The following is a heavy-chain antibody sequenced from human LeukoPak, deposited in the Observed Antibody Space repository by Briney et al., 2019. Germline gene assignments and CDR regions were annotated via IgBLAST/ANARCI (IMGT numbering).Heavy chain of an antibody. V-gene: IGHV3-9*01. CDR3: AAQTGTTDY. Sequence: PGRSLRLSCAASGFTFDDYAMHWVRQAPGKGLEWVSGISWNSGSIGYADSVEGRFTISRDNAKNSLYLQMNSLRAEDTALYYCAAQTGTTDYWGQGTLVTVSS. J-gene: IGHJ4*02. CDR1: GFTFDDYA. CDR2: ISWNSGSI. D-gene: IGHD1-1*01.